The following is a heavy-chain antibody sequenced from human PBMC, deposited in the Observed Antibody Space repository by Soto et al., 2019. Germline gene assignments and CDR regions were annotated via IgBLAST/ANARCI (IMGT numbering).Heavy chain of an antibody. J-gene: IGHJ6*03. Sequence: PSETLSLTCTVSGGSISSYYWSWIRQPPGKGLEWIGYIYYSGSTNYNPSLKSRVTISVDTSKNQFSLKLSSVTAADTAVYYCARDSGHYYYYYTDVWGKGTTVTVSS. CDR1: GGSISSYY. D-gene: IGHD6-19*01. V-gene: IGHV4-59*12. CDR3: ARDSGHYYYYYTDV. CDR2: IYYSGST.